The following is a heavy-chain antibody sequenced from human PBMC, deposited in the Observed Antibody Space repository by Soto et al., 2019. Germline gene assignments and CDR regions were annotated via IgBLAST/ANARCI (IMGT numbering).Heavy chain of an antibody. V-gene: IGHV3-48*03. J-gene: IGHJ6*02. CDR3: ARGLDYGDLYEDYYGMDV. CDR1: GFTFSSYE. D-gene: IGHD4-17*01. CDR2: ISSSGSTI. Sequence: CAASGFTFSSYEMNWVRQAPGKGLEWVSYISSSGSTIYYADSVKGRFTISRDNAKNSLYLQMNSLRAEDTAVYYCARGLDYGDLYEDYYGMDVWGQGTTVTVSS.